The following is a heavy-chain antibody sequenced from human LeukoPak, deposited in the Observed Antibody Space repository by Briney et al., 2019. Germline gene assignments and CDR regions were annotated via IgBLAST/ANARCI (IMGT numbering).Heavy chain of an antibody. D-gene: IGHD5-24*01. CDR1: GFTFSGSA. CDR3: TRDDRRDGYNYGAFDY. Sequence: GGSLRLSCAASGFTFSGSAMHWVRQASGKGLEWVGRIRSKANSYATAYAASVKGRFTISRDDSKNTAYLQMNSLKTEDTAVYYCTRDDRRDGYNYGAFDYWGQGTLVTVSS. V-gene: IGHV3-73*01. CDR2: IRSKANSYAT. J-gene: IGHJ4*02.